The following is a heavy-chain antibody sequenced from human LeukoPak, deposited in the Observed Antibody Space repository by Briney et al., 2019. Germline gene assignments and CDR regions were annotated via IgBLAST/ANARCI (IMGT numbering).Heavy chain of an antibody. J-gene: IGHJ3*02. CDR3: AKILGAAGGDAFEI. Sequence: QSGGSLRLSCAASGFTFSSYAMSWVRQAPGKGLEWVSAISGSGGSTYYADSVKGRFTISRDNAKNSLYLQMNSLRADDTAVYYCAKILGAAGGDAFEIWGQGTIITVSS. CDR1: GFTFSSYA. V-gene: IGHV3-23*01. CDR2: ISGSGGST. D-gene: IGHD2-15*01.